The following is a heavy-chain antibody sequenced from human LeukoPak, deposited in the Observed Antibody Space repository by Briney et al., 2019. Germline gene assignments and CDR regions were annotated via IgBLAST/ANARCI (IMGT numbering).Heavy chain of an antibody. CDR1: GFTFSSYG. D-gene: IGHD3-16*01. V-gene: IGHV3-30*03. CDR2: ISYDGSNK. J-gene: IGHJ3*02. CDR3: ASHAPTGDDAFDI. Sequence: PGGSLRLSCAASGFTFSSYGMHWVRQAPGKGLEWVAVISYDGSNKYYADSVKGRFTISRDNAKNSLYLQMNSLRAEDTAVYYCASHAPTGDDAFDIWGQGTMVTVSS.